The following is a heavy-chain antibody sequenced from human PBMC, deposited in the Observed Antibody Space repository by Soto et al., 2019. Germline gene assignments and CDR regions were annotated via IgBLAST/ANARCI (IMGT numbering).Heavy chain of an antibody. Sequence: SVKVSCKTSEYSFGDYYLHWVRQAPEQGPEWMGWINLNDGGTNSPRKFQGRLTMTRDKSITTVYMELSRPRSDDTAVYFCVRDAPSHQSIFDLWGPGTLVTVSS. CDR2: INLNDGGT. CDR1: EYSFGDYY. D-gene: IGHD2-2*01. CDR3: VRDAPSHQSIFDL. J-gene: IGHJ4*02. V-gene: IGHV1-2*02.